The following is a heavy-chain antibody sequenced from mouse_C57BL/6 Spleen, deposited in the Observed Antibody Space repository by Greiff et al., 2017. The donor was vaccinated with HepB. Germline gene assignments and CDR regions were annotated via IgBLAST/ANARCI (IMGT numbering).Heavy chain of an antibody. CDR1: GYAFSSYW. J-gene: IGHJ2*01. CDR2: IYPGDGDT. Sequence: QVQLQQSGAELVKPGASVKISCKASGYAFSSYWMNWVKQRPGKGLEWIGQIYPGDGDTNYNGKFKGKATLTADKSSSTAYMQLSSLTSEDSAVYFCAREEGIITTVYYFDYWGQGTTLTVSS. D-gene: IGHD1-1*01. V-gene: IGHV1-80*01. CDR3: AREEGIITTVYYFDY.